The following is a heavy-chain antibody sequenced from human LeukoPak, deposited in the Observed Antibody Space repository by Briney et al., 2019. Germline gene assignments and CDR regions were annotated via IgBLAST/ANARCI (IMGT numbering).Heavy chain of an antibody. CDR2: IYTSGST. D-gene: IGHD2-2*01. CDR1: GGSISSYY. CDR3: ARARYCSSTSCYIKGYFDY. V-gene: IGHV4-4*07. Sequence: SETLSLTCTVSGGSISSYYWSWIRQPAGKGLEWIGRIYTSGSTNYNPSLKSRVTMSVDTSKNQFSLKLSSVTAADTAVYYCARARYCSSTSCYIKGYFDYWGQGTLVTVSS. J-gene: IGHJ4*02.